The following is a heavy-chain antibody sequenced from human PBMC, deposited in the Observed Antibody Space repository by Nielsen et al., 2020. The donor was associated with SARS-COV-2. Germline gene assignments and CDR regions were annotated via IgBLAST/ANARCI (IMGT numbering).Heavy chain of an antibody. Sequence: GGSLRLSCAASGFTFSSYSMNWVRQAPGKGLEWVSSISSSSYIYYADSVKGRFTISRDNAKNSLYLQMNSLRAEDTAVYYCASQGGDSSGYYYYYGMDVWGQGTTVTVSS. V-gene: IGHV3-21*01. CDR2: ISSSSYI. CDR1: GFTFSSYS. CDR3: ASQGGDSSGYYYYYGMDV. J-gene: IGHJ6*02. D-gene: IGHD2-21*02.